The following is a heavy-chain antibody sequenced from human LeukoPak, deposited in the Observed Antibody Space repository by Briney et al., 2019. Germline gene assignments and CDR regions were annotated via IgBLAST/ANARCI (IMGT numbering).Heavy chain of an antibody. D-gene: IGHD2-21*02. Sequence: PSETLSLTCTVSGGSISSSSHYWSWIRQPPGKGLEWIGSIYYSGSTYYNPSLKSRVTISVDTSKNHFSLNLSSVTAADTAVYYCARGQINVVVTGCLDYWGQGTLVTVSS. V-gene: IGHV4-39*02. J-gene: IGHJ4*02. CDR3: ARGQINVVVTGCLDY. CDR2: IYYSGST. CDR1: GGSISSSSHY.